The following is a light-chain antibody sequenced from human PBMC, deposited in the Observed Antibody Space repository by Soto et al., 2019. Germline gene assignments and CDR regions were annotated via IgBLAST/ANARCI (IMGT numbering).Light chain of an antibody. CDR2: AAS. J-gene: IGKJ3*01. V-gene: IGKV3-20*01. CDR1: QSVSGNY. CDR3: QHYAASPAFS. Sequence: EIVLTQSPGTLSLSPGERATLSCRTSQSVSGNYLDWYQQKSGQAPMLLIYAASSRATGIPDRFSGSGSGTDFTLILSRLETEDFAGYYCQHYAASPAFSVGPGTIVDI.